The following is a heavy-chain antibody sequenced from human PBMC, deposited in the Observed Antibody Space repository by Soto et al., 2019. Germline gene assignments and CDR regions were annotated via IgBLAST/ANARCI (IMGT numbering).Heavy chain of an antibody. J-gene: IGHJ6*02. CDR1: GYTFTSYA. D-gene: IGHD3-22*01. CDR2: INVGNGNT. V-gene: IGHV1-58*02. CDR3: AATADYYDSSEYGMDV. Sequence: LVKVSCKASGYTFTSYAMHWVRQAPGQRLEWIGWINVGNGNTNYAQKFQERVTITRDMSTSTAYMELSSLRSEDTAVYYCAATADYYDSSEYGMDVWGQGTTVTVSS.